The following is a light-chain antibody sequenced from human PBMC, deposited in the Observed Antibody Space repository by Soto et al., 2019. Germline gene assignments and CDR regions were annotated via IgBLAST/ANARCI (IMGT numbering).Light chain of an antibody. J-gene: IGKJ1*01. CDR2: ASS. CDR1: QTINNY. V-gene: IGKV1-39*01. CDR3: QQSYSNPKT. Sequence: DIQMTQSPSSLSASVGDRITITCRASQTINNYVNWYQHKPGEVPKLLIYASSSLQSGVPSRFSGTGSGTDFTLTISSLHPEDFATYYCQQSYSNPKTFGRGTKVYI.